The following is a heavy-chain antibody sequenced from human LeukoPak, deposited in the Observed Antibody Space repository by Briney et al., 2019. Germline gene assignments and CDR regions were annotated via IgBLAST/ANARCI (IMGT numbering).Heavy chain of an antibody. J-gene: IGHJ4*02. CDR1: GFTFSAFW. CDR3: ARLFGGVTTFDY. V-gene: IGHV3-7*01. D-gene: IGHD4-17*01. Sequence: GGSLRLSCAASGFTFSAFWMSWVRQGPGKGLEGVTSIKPDGSDSHHVDSVMGRFTISRDNAKNLLYLQMNSLSAEDTAVYYCARLFGGVTTFDYWGQGALVTVSS. CDR2: IKPDGSDS.